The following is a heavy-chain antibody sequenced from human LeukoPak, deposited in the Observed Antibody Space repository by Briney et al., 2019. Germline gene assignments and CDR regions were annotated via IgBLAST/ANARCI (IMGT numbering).Heavy chain of an antibody. D-gene: IGHD2-2*01. CDR3: ARDLWDIVVVPATLIAFDI. V-gene: IGHV3-30*04. CDR1: GFTFSSST. J-gene: IGHJ3*02. Sequence: GGSLRLSCAASGFTFSSSTMHWVRQAPGKGLEWVAVISYDGSNKYYADSVKGRFTISRGNSKNSLYLQMNSLRAEDTAVYYCARDLWDIVVVPATLIAFDIWGQGTMVTVSS. CDR2: ISYDGSNK.